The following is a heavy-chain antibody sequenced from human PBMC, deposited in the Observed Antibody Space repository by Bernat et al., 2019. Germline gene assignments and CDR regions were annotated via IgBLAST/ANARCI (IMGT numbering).Heavy chain of an antibody. CDR2: IYWDDDK. D-gene: IGHD3-16*02. Sequence: QITLKESGPTLVKPTQTLTLTCTFSGFSLSTSGVGVGWIRQPPGKALEWLALIYWDDDKRYSPSLKSRLTITKDTSKNQVVLTMTNMDLVDTATYYCAHSGITFGGVIVRFDYWGQGTLVTVSS. J-gene: IGHJ4*02. V-gene: IGHV2-5*02. CDR3: AHSGITFGGVIVRFDY. CDR1: GFSLSTSGVG.